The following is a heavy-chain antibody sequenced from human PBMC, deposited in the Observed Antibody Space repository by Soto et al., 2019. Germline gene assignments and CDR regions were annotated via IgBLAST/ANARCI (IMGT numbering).Heavy chain of an antibody. V-gene: IGHV4-31*03. CDR2: VYYIGST. Sequence: QVQLQESGPGLVKPSQTLSLTCTVSGGSISSGGYYWSWIRQHPGKGLEWIGYVYYIGSTYYNPSLXSXXTISLDTSKNQFSLKLSSVTSADTAVYYCARTPTNWGQGTLVTVSS. CDR1: GGSISSGGYY. D-gene: IGHD5-12*01. CDR3: ARTPTN. J-gene: IGHJ4*02.